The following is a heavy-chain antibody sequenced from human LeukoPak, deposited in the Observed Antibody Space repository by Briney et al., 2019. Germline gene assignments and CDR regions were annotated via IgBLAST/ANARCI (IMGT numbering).Heavy chain of an antibody. CDR2: IKQVGSEK. CDR3: ARDMATVTTSPSDY. CDR1: GFTFSSYW. V-gene: IGHV3-7*01. Sequence: PGGSLRLSCAASGFTFSSYWMSWVRQAPGKGLEWVANIKQVGSEKYYVDSVEGRFTISRDNAKNSLYLQMNSLRAEDTAVYYCARDMATVTTSPSDYWGQGTLVTVSS. J-gene: IGHJ4*02. D-gene: IGHD4-17*01.